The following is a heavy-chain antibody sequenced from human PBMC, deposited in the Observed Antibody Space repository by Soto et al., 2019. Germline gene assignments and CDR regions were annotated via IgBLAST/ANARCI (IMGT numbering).Heavy chain of an antibody. CDR1: GYAFTTYG. CDR2: ISAHNGNT. J-gene: IGHJ4*02. D-gene: IGHD1-1*01. CDR3: ARGRYGDY. V-gene: IGHV1-18*01. Sequence: QVHLVQSGAEVKKPGASVKVSCKGSGYAFTTYGITWVRQAPGQGREWMGWISAHNGNTNYAQKLQCRVIVTRDTSTSTADMEMRRLRSDDTGVYYCARGRYGDYWGQGDLVTVSS.